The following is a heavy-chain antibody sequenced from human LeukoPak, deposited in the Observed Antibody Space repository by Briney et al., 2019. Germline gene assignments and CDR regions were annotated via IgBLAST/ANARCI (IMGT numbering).Heavy chain of an antibody. J-gene: IGHJ4*02. CDR2: IKSKSDGGTT. CDR1: GFTFSNAW. D-gene: IGHD3-10*01. V-gene: IGHV3-15*05. Sequence: GGSLRLSCAASGFTFSNAWMSWVRQAPGKGLEWVGRIKSKSDGGTTDYAAPVKGRFTISRDDSKNTLFLQVNSLRIEDTAVYYCTTVTLRPVGLWGQGTLVTVSS. CDR3: TTVTLRPVGL.